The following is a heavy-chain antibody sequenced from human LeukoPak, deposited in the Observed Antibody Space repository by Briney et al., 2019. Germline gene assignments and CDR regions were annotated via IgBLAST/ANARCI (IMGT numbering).Heavy chain of an antibody. CDR2: ISSSGSTT. D-gene: IGHD1/OR15-1a*01. CDR1: GFTFSDYY. CDR3: AGILNSAFDI. J-gene: IGHJ3*02. V-gene: IGHV3-11*01. Sequence: GGSLRLSCAASGFTFSDYYMSWIRQAPGKELEWVSYISSSGSTTYYADSVKGRFTISRDNAKNSLYLQMNSLRAEDTAVYYCAGILNSAFDIWGQGTMVTVSS.